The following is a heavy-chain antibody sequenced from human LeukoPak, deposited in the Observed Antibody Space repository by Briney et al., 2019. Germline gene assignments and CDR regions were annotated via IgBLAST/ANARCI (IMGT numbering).Heavy chain of an antibody. CDR1: GGTFSSYA. CDR2: IIPSGGTT. CDR3: ARWDYHDRSVNDY. D-gene: IGHD3-22*01. Sequence: ASVKVSCKASGGTFSSYAISWVRQAPGQGLDWMGMIIPSGGTTIYAQKFQGRVTMTRDTSTTTVHMELSSLRSEDTAVYYCARWDYHDRSVNDYWGQGTQVTVSS. V-gene: IGHV1-46*01. J-gene: IGHJ4*02.